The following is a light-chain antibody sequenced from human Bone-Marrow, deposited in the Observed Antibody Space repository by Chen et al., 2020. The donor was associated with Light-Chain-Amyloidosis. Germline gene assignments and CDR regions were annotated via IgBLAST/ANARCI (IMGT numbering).Light chain of an antibody. CDR3: APWDDRLNGWV. J-gene: IGLJ3*02. Sequence: QSVLTQPPSASGTPGQRVTISWSGGRSNVGANGVNWYQQLPGAAPKLLIFDTNRRPSGVPDRFSGSKSGTSASLAISDLQSEDEAHYYCAPWDDRLNGWVFGGGTRLTVL. CDR2: DTN. V-gene: IGLV1-44*01. CDR1: RSNVGANG.